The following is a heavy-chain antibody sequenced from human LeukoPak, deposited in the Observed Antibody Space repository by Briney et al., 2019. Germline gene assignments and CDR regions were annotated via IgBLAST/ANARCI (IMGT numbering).Heavy chain of an antibody. V-gene: IGHV3-21*01. J-gene: IGHJ3*02. D-gene: IGHD5-18*01. CDR3: ARDTLGYSYGHDAFDI. CDR2: ISSSSYI. CDR1: GFTFSSYS. Sequence: KPGGSLRLSCAASGFTFSSYSMNWVRQASGKGLEWVSSISSSSYIYYADSVKGRFTISRDNAKNSLYLQMNSLRAEDTAVYYCARDTLGYSYGHDAFDIWGQGTMVTVSS.